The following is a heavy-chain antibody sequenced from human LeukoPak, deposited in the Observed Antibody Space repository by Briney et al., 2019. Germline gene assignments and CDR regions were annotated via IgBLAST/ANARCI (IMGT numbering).Heavy chain of an antibody. CDR2: INHSGST. Sequence: PSETLSLTCAVYSGSFSDSSWSWIRQPPGKGLEWVGEINHSGSTNYNPSLKSRVTISVDTSKNQFSLKLSSVTAADTAVYFCARLRKDTSNWYGGDWFDPWGQGTLVTVSS. CDR1: SGSFSDSS. CDR3: ARLRKDTSNWYGGDWFDP. D-gene: IGHD6-13*01. J-gene: IGHJ5*02. V-gene: IGHV4-34*01.